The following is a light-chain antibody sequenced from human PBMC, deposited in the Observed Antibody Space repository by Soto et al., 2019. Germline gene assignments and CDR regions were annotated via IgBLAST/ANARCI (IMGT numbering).Light chain of an antibody. V-gene: IGLV2-14*01. Sequence: QAVVTQPASVSGSPGQSITISCTGTSSDVGRYNFVSWYQQHPGKAPKLMIYEVSNRPSGVSNRFSGSKSGNTASLIISGLQADDEADYYCSSYTGSSTLVFGGGTKLTVL. CDR2: EVS. CDR3: SSYTGSSTLV. J-gene: IGLJ2*01. CDR1: SSDVGRYNF.